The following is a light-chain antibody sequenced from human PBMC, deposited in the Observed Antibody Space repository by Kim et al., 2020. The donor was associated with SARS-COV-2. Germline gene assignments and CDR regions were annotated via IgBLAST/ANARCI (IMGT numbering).Light chain of an antibody. CDR1: SGHSNYA. J-gene: IGLJ2*01. CDR2: VKSDGGH. CDR3: QTWGTGMV. V-gene: IGLV4-69*01. Sequence: QLVLTQSPSSSASLGASVKLTCTLTSGHSNYAIAWHQQRPEKGPRYLMKVKSDGGHTRGDGIPDRFSASSSGAERYLTISNLRSEDEADYYCQTWGTGMVFGGGTKLTVL.